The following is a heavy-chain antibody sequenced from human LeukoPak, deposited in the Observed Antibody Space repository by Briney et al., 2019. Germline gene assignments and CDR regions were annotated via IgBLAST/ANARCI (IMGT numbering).Heavy chain of an antibody. CDR2: IWYDGSNK. CDR3: ASDLAGYSSSWYVLRNDSFGY. J-gene: IGHJ4*02. D-gene: IGHD6-13*01. Sequence: GGSLRLSCAASGFTFSSYGMHWVRQAPGKGLEWVAVIWYDGSNKYYADSVKGRFTISRDNSKNTLYLQMNSLRAEDTAVYYCASDLAGYSSSWYVLRNDSFGYWGQGTLVTVSS. V-gene: IGHV3-33*01. CDR1: GFTFSSYG.